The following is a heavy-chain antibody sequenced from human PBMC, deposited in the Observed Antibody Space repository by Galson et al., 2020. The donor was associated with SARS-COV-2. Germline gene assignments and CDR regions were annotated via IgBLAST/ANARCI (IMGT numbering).Heavy chain of an antibody. V-gene: IGHV3-33*01. CDR2: IWYSGRFI. CDR1: FSFSASG. D-gene: IGHD3-22*01. CDR3: ARGSGLSSPPAYYYEASVYFAEYFQD. Sequence: GGSLRLSCGFSFSASGIHWVRQAPGKGLEWVEVIWYSGRFIYYADYVRRRFPVSRADSTNTVHLDMNRLRADATAMYYCARGSGLSSPPAYYYEASVYFAEYFQDWGLGTLVTVSS. J-gene: IGHJ1*01.